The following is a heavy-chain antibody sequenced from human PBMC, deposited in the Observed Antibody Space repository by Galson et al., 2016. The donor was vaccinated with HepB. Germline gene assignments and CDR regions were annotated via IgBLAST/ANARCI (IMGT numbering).Heavy chain of an antibody. CDR3: ARGHLVVPFSFYFDY. J-gene: IGHJ4*02. CDR1: GDSVSSKSAA. V-gene: IGHV6-1*01. Sequence: CAISGDSVSSKSAAWNWIRHSPSRGLEWLGRTYHTSNWYSDYAVSVKSRITINPDTSKNQFSLQLNSMTPDDTAVYYCARGHLVVPFSFYFDYWGQGSLVTVSS. CDR2: TYHTSNWYS. D-gene: IGHD2-15*01.